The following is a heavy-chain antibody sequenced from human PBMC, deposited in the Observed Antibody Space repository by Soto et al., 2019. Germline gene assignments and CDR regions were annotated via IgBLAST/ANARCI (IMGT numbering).Heavy chain of an antibody. CDR1: GFTFSSYW. D-gene: IGHD1-20*01. Sequence: EVQLVESGGGLVQPGGSLRLSCAASGFTFSSYWMHWVRQAPGKGLVWVSRINSDGSSTSYADSVKGRFTIFRDNAKNTLYLQMNSRRAEDTDVYYCARVITGTYAYYYYGMDVWGQGTTVTVSS. CDR2: INSDGSST. CDR3: ARVITGTYAYYYYGMDV. V-gene: IGHV3-74*01. J-gene: IGHJ6*02.